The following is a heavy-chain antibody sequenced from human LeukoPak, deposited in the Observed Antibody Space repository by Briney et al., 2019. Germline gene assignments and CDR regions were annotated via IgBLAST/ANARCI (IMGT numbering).Heavy chain of an antibody. Sequence: PSETLSLTRTVSGGSISSGDYYWSWIRQPPGKGLEWIGYIYYSGSTYYNPSLKSRVTISVDASKNQFSLKLSSVTAADTAVYYCARTTVTTLDYWGQGTLVTVSS. CDR1: GGSISSGDYY. J-gene: IGHJ4*02. V-gene: IGHV4-30-4*01. D-gene: IGHD4-17*01. CDR3: ARTTVTTLDY. CDR2: IYYSGST.